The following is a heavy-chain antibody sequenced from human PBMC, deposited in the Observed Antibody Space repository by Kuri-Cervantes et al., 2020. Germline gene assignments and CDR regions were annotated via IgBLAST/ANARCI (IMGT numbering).Heavy chain of an antibody. CDR3: ARSIQLGIVSERALDY. CDR1: GGTFSSYA. V-gene: IGHV1-69*06. Sequence: SVKVSCKASGGTFSSYAISWVRQAPGQGLEWMGGIIPIFGTANYAQKFQGRVTITADKSTSTAYMELSSLRSEDTAVYYCARSIQLGIVSERALDYWGQGTLVTDSS. J-gene: IGHJ4*02. CDR2: IIPIFGTA. D-gene: IGHD1-1*01.